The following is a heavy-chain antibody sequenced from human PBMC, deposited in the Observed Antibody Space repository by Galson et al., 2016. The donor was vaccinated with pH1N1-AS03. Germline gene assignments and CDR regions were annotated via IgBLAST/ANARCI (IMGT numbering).Heavy chain of an antibody. J-gene: IGHJ6*02. CDR3: ARVATSSGQYAEFDYYYGMDV. V-gene: IGHV4-59*11. D-gene: IGHD6-19*01. CDR1: GGSISTHY. CDR2: IYYSGHT. Sequence: ETLSLTCTVSGGSISTHYWNWIRQSPGKGLEWIGYIYYSGHTKYNPSLESRVTISVDTSKNQFSLRLTSVTAADTAVSYCARVATSSGQYAEFDYYYGMDVWGQGTTVTVAS.